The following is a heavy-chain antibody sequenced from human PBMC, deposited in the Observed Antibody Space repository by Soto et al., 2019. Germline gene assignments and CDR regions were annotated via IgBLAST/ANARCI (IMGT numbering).Heavy chain of an antibody. Sequence: QVQLVESGGGVVQPGRSLRLSCAASGFTFSTHAMHWVRQAPGKGLECVAIVSFDGSNKYYADSVKGRFTISRDNSKNPLYLKMSGLTPEDTAFYYCARDQTGITTAGGGRIDRWGQGTLVTVSS. V-gene: IGHV3-30-3*01. CDR2: VSFDGSNK. CDR3: ARDQTGITTAGGGRIDR. D-gene: IGHD6-13*01. CDR1: GFTFSTHA. J-gene: IGHJ5*02.